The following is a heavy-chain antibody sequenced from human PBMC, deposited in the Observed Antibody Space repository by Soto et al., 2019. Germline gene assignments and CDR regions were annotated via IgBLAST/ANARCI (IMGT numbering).Heavy chain of an antibody. CDR3: ASRTTVVTRSGAFDI. D-gene: IGHD4-17*01. V-gene: IGHV3-11*01. J-gene: IGHJ3*02. Sequence: GGSLRLSCAASGFTFSDYYMSWVRQAPGKGLEWVSYISSSGSTIYYADSVKGRFTISRDNAKNSLYLQMNSLRAEDTAVYYRASRTTVVTRSGAFDIWGQGTMVTVSS. CDR1: GFTFSDYY. CDR2: ISSSGSTI.